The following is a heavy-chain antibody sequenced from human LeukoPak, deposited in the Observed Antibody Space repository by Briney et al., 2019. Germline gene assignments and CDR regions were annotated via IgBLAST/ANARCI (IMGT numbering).Heavy chain of an antibody. D-gene: IGHD1-14*01. J-gene: IGHJ6*03. Sequence: SETLSLTCTVSVGSISSFYGSSIPRSAGQGLEGIGRFYTSGSTKYNPSLKGRVTMSVDTSKNQSSLKLSSVTPADTAVYYCARDAHPGFSYYYYYMAVWGKGTTVTASS. V-gene: IGHV4-4*07. CDR1: VGSISSFY. CDR2: FYTSGST. CDR3: ARDAHPGFSYYYYYMAV.